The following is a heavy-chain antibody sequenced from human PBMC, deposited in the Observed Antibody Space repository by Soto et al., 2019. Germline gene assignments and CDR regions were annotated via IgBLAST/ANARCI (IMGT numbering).Heavy chain of an antibody. CDR2: IIPVFGKA. Sequence: QVQLVQSGAEVKKPGSSVKVSCKASEGTFTNFAISWVRQAPGQGLEWMGGIIPVFGKAKYAQRFQGRVKFTADESTSTAYMEVNSLTSDDTAVYYCARGSPTTVTTWFDPWGQGTLVTVSS. D-gene: IGHD4-17*01. J-gene: IGHJ5*02. V-gene: IGHV1-69*01. CDR1: EGTFTNFA. CDR3: ARGSPTTVTTWFDP.